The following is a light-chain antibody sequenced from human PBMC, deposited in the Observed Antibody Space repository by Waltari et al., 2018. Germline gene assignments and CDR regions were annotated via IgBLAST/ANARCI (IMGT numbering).Light chain of an antibody. J-gene: IGKJ2*01. CDR2: GAS. V-gene: IGKV3-15*01. Sequence: EIVMTQSPATLSVSPGERATLSCSASQSISSNLAWYQKKPGQAPRLLMYGASTRATGIPARFSGSGSGTEFTLTISSLQSEDFAVYYCQQYNNWPPMYTFGQGTKLEIK. CDR3: QQYNNWPPMYT. CDR1: QSISSN.